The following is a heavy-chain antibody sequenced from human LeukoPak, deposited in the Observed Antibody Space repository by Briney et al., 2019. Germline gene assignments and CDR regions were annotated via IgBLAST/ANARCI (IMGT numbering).Heavy chain of an antibody. Sequence: SVKVSCKASEGTFSSYAISWARQAPGQGLEWMGGIIPIFGTANYAQKFQGRVTITTDESTSTAYMELSSLRSEDTAVYYCARGGKTGTTKFDYWGQGTLVTVSS. J-gene: IGHJ4*02. CDR3: ARGGKTGTTKFDY. D-gene: IGHD1-7*01. V-gene: IGHV1-69*05. CDR2: IIPIFGTA. CDR1: EGTFSSYA.